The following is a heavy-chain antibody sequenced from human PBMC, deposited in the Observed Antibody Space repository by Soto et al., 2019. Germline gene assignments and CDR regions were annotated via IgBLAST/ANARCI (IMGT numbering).Heavy chain of an antibody. CDR1: GYTFTRYG. D-gene: IGHD5-12*01. Sequence: QGHLVQSGAEVKKPGASVKVSCKASGYTFTRYGISWVRQAPGQGLEWMGWISGYNGDTNYAQKRQDRVTMTIDTSTNTDYMELRSLTSDDTAVYYCAKNGLPPYYYYGLDVWGQGTTGTVAS. J-gene: IGHJ6*02. V-gene: IGHV1-18*01. CDR3: AKNGLPPYYYYGLDV. CDR2: ISGYNGDT.